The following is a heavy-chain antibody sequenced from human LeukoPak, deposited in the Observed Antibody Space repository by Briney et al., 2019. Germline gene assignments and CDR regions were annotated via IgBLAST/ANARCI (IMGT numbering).Heavy chain of an antibody. J-gene: IGHJ3*02. Sequence: PGRSLRLSCAASGFTFSSYAMHWVRQAPGKGLEWVAVISYDGSNKYYADSVKGRFTISRDNSKSTLYLQMNSLRAEDTAVYYCARENKLNAFDIWGQGTMVTVSS. CDR2: ISYDGSNK. CDR1: GFTFSSYA. V-gene: IGHV3-30-3*01. CDR3: ARENKLNAFDI.